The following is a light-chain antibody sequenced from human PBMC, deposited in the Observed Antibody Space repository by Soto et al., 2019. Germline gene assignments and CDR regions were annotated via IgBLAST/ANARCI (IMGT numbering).Light chain of an antibody. CDR1: QSVGSY. CDR2: DAS. J-gene: IGKJ1*01. CDR3: QQYNNWPPVT. V-gene: IGKV3-11*01. Sequence: EIVLIQSPATLSLSPGERATLSCRASQSVGSYLAWYQHKPGQAPRLLISDASNRATGIPARFSGSVSETDFSLTISSLEPEDFAFYYGQQYNNWPPVTFGQGTKVDIK.